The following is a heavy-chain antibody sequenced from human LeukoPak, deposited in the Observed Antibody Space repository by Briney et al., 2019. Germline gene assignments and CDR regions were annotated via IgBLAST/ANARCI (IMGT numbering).Heavy chain of an antibody. V-gene: IGHV4-59*01. CDR2: IYYSGST. CDR3: ARSRWDPTYWFDP. D-gene: IGHD1-26*01. Sequence: SETLSLTCTVSGGSISSYYWSWIRQPPGKGLEWTGYIYYSGSTNYNPSLKSRVTISVDTSKNQFSLKLSSVTAADTAVYYCARSRWDPTYWFDPWGQGTLVTVSS. CDR1: GGSISSYY. J-gene: IGHJ5*02.